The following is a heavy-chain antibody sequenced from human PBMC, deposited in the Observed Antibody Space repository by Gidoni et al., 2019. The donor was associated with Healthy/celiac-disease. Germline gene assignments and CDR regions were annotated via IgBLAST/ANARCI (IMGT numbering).Heavy chain of an antibody. D-gene: IGHD3-10*01. Sequence: QLQLVQSGAEVKKPRSSVKFSCKASVVTVSSYTTSWVRQAPGQGLEWMGRIIPIRGIAYYAQKFQGRVTMTADKTTRTAYKELSSLRSEDATVYYCARDYYGSGSYSRTEYYYDMDVWGQGTTVTVSS. V-gene: IGHV1-69*08. CDR1: VVTVSSYT. J-gene: IGHJ6*02. CDR3: ARDYYGSGSYSRTEYYYDMDV. CDR2: IIPIRGIA.